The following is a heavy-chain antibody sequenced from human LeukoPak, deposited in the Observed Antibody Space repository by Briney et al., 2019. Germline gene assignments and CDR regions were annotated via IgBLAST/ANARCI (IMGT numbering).Heavy chain of an antibody. V-gene: IGHV1-2*02. D-gene: IGHD1-26*01. CDR1: GYTFTGYY. CDR3: ARRIVTPSTKWFDA. J-gene: IGHJ5*02. CDR2: INPNTGTT. Sequence: ASVKVSCKASGYTFTGYYMHWVRQAPGQGLEWVGWINPNTGTTKYGQTLQGRVIMTRDTSISTAYMELSRLRSDDTAMYYCARRIVTPSTKWFDAWGQGTLVTVSS.